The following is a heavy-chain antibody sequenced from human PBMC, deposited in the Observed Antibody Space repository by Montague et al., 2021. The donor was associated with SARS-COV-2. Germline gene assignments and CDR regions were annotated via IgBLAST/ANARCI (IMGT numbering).Heavy chain of an antibody. CDR3: ARSANLDRGASYFFDF. D-gene: IGHD3-10*01. CDR1: GGSIGNYY. V-gene: IGHV4-59*08. Sequence: SETLSLTCTVSGGSIGNYYWNWIRQTPGTGLEWIGYIYYTGTTNYNPSLTGRVTISINKANNQFSLRVKSVTAADTAPSYCARSANLDRGASYFFDFWGQGTLVAVSS. CDR2: IYYTGTT. J-gene: IGHJ4*02.